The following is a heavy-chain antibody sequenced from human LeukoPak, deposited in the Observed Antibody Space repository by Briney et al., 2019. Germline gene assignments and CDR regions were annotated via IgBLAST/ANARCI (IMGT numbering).Heavy chain of an antibody. CDR3: ASLSQYPSAWFDP. Sequence: GGSLRLSCAASGFNFNNYWMHWVRQTPGKGLEWVSRINSEGSTTTYADSVKGRFTISRDNTKNMLYLQMNSLTAEDTAMYYCASLSQYPSAWFDPWGQGTLVTVSS. CDR2: INSEGSTT. D-gene: IGHD2/OR15-2a*01. CDR1: GFNFNNYW. V-gene: IGHV3-74*01. J-gene: IGHJ5*02.